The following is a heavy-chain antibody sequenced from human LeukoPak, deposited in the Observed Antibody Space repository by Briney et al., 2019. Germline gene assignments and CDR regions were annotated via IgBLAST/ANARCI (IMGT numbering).Heavy chain of an antibody. J-gene: IGHJ4*02. V-gene: IGHV3-53*01. CDR3: ARCRDDYSFDY. CDR1: GFTVSSNY. D-gene: IGHD5-24*01. CDR2: IYTGDNT. Sequence: GRSLRLSCAASGFTVSSNYMSWVRQAPGQGLEWVSVIYTGDNTYYADSVKGRFTISRDNSKNTVYFQMNSLRADDTAVYYCARCRDDYSFDYWGQGTLVTVSS.